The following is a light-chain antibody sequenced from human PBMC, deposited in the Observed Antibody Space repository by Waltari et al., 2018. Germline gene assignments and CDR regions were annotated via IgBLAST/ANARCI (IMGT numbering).Light chain of an antibody. CDR3: AAWDYSLDGHVL. CDR2: RNN. J-gene: IGLJ2*01. V-gene: IGLV1-44*01. Sequence: QSVLTQPPSASGTPGQRVTIYCSGSNSKAGSNSVNWYQQVPGTAPKLLIYRNNQRPSGVPDRFSGSKSGTSASLAISGLQSEDEADYYCAAWDYSLDGHVLFGGGTKLTVL. CDR1: NSKAGSNS.